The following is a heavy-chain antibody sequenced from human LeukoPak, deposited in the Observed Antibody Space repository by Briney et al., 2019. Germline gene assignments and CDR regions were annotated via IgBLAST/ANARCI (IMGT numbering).Heavy chain of an antibody. J-gene: IGHJ6*02. V-gene: IGHV3-23*01. CDR1: GFTFYNYA. CDR2: ISASGGGT. CDR3: AKDTSGGPKYYYYYGMDV. D-gene: IGHD4-23*01. Sequence: GGSLRLSCAASGFTFYNYAMNWVRQAPGKGLQWVSAISASGGGTYYADSVKGRFTISRDNAKNSLYLQMNSLRAEDTALYYCAKDTSGGPKYYYYYGMDVWGQGTTVTVSS.